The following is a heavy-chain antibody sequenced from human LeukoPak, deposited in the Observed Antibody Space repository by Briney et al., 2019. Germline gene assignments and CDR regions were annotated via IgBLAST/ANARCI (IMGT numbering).Heavy chain of an antibody. V-gene: IGHV4-34*01. CDR2: INHSGTT. D-gene: IGHD1-1*01. Sequence: SETLSLTSAVYGGSFSGYYWSWIGQPPGKGLEWIGEINHSGTTNYNTPLKRRVTTSVDSTKNKFSLKLSSVTAADTAVYCCARASHWNQLHCFDYWGQGTLVTVSS. CDR1: GGSFSGYY. J-gene: IGHJ4*02. CDR3: ARASHWNQLHCFDY.